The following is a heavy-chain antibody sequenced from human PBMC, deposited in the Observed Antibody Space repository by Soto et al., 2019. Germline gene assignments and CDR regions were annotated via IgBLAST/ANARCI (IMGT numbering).Heavy chain of an antibody. D-gene: IGHD2-2*01. CDR2: INHSGST. CDR1: GGSFSGYY. J-gene: IGHJ4*02. V-gene: IGHV4-34*01. Sequence: PSETLSLTCAVYGGSFSGYYWSWIRQPPGKGLEWIGEINHSGSTNYNPSLKSRVTISVDTSKNQFSLKLSSVTAADTAVHYCARAPQGYCSSTSCYIFDYWGQGTLVTVSS. CDR3: ARAPQGYCSSTSCYIFDY.